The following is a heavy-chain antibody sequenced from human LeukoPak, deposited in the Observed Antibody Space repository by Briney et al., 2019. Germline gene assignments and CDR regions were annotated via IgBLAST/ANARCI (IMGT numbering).Heavy chain of an antibody. CDR3: ARSGRTWSFDY. V-gene: IGHV4-38-2*02. D-gene: IGHD2-8*02. J-gene: IGHJ4*02. Sequence: MPSETLSLTCTVSGYSISSGYYWGWIRQPPGKGLEWIGSIYHSGSTYYNPSLKSRVTISVDTSKNQFSLKLSSVTAADTAVYYCARSGRTWSFDYWGQGTLVTVSS. CDR2: IYHSGST. CDR1: GYSISSGYY.